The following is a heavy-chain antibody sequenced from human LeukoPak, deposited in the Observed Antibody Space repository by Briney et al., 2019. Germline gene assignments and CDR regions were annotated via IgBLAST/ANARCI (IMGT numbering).Heavy chain of an antibody. CDR1: GFTFSSYS. V-gene: IGHV3-30*04. CDR2: ISYDGSNK. D-gene: IGHD1-26*01. J-gene: IGHJ4*02. CDR3: AKAVGGSYYNYFDY. Sequence: GGSLRLPCAAAGFTFSSYSMHWVRQAPGKGLEWVAVISYDGSNKYYADSVKGRFTISRDNSKNTLYLQMNSLRAEDTAVYYCAKAVGGSYYNYFDYWGQGTLVTVSS.